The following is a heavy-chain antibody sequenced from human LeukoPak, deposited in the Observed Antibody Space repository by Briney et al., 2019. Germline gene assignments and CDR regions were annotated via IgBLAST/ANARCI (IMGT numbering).Heavy chain of an antibody. CDR1: GGSISSGGYY. Sequence: PSQTLSLTCTVSGGSISSGGYYWSWIRQHPGKGLEWIGYIYYSGSTYYNPSLKSRVTISVDTSKNQFSLKLSSVTAADTAAYYCARAPSSDSSVFCESANYYFDYWGQGTLVTVSS. CDR3: ARAPSSDSSVFCESANYYFDY. J-gene: IGHJ4*02. V-gene: IGHV4-31*03. D-gene: IGHD3-22*01. CDR2: IYYSGST.